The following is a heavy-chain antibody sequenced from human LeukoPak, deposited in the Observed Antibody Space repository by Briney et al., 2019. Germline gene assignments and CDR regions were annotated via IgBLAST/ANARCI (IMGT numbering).Heavy chain of an antibody. CDR2: INSDGSST. CDR3: AREDYGDYFDY. D-gene: IGHD4-17*01. J-gene: IGHJ4*02. V-gene: IGHV3-74*01. Sequence: GGSLRLSCAASGFTFSSYWMHWVRQAPGKGLVWVSRINSDGSSTSYADSVKGRFTIPRDNAKNTLYLQMNSLRAEDTAVYYCAREDYGDYFDYWGQGTLVTVPS. CDR1: GFTFSSYW.